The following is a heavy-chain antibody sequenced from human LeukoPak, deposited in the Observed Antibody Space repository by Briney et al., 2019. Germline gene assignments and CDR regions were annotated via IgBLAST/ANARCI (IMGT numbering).Heavy chain of an antibody. J-gene: IGHJ4*02. D-gene: IGHD3-9*01. CDR2: IVGGGGST. CDR1: GFTFSSFA. CDR3: AKVNLGALLDGTFFDY. V-gene: IGHV3-23*01. Sequence: GGSLRLSCAASGFTFSSFALGWVRQAPGKGVEWVSAIVGGGGSTYYADSVKGRFTISRDNSRNTLYLHMGSLRAEDTAVYYCAKVNLGALLDGTFFDYWGQGTLVTVSS.